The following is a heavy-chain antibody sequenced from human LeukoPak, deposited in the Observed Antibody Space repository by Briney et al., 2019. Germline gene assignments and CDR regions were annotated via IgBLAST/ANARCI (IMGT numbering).Heavy chain of an antibody. CDR3: ARDSGSWDYYDSSGYKYFQH. CDR1: GGSISSGSYY. Sequence: PSQTLSLTCTVSGGSISSGSYYWSWIRQPAGKGLEWIGRIYTSGSTNYNPSLKSRVTISVDTSKNQFSLKLSSVTAADTAVYYCARDSGSWDYYDSSGYKYFQHWGQGTLVTVSS. J-gene: IGHJ1*01. D-gene: IGHD3-22*01. CDR2: IYTSGST. V-gene: IGHV4-61*02.